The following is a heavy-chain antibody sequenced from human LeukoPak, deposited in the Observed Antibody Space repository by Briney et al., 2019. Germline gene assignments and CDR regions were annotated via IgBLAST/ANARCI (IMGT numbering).Heavy chain of an antibody. D-gene: IGHD5-24*01. Sequence: GGSLRLSCAASGFTFSSYSMNWVRQAPGKGLEWVTSISSSSSYIYYADSVKGRFTISRDNAKNSLYLQTNSLRAEDTAVYYCARVEMATIYLGPINDFDYWGQGTLVTVSS. CDR1: GFTFSSYS. CDR3: ARVEMATIYLGPINDFDY. CDR2: ISSSSSYI. J-gene: IGHJ4*02. V-gene: IGHV3-21*01.